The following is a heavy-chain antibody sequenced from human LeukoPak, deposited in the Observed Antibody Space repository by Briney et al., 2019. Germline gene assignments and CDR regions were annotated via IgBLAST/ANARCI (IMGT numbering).Heavy chain of an antibody. CDR2: ISYDGSNK. J-gene: IGHJ6*02. V-gene: IGHV3-30-3*01. CDR1: GFTFSSYA. D-gene: IGHD3-10*01. CDR3: ARGGRNMVRGVMAGMDV. Sequence: PGRSLSLSCAASGFTFSSYAMHWVRQAPGKGLEWVAVISYDGSNKYYADSVKGRFTISRDNSKNTLYLQMNSLRAEDTAVYYCARGGRNMVRGVMAGMDVWGQGTTVTVSS.